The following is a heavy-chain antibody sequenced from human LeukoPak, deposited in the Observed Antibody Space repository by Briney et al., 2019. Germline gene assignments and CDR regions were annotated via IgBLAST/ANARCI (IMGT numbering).Heavy chain of an antibody. J-gene: IGHJ3*02. V-gene: IGHV4-61*01. Sequence: TSETLSLTCTVSDGSVSSGTYYWTWIRQPPGKGLEWIGYISYSGSTNYNPSLKSRVTISVDTSKSQFSLNLSSVTAADTAVYYCARRGSGGRSFDIWGQGTMVTVSS. D-gene: IGHD2-15*01. CDR2: ISYSGST. CDR1: DGSVSSGTYY. CDR3: ARRGSGGRSFDI.